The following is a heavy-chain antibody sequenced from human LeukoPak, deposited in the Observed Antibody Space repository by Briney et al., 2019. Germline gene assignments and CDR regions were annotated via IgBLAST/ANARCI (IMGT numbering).Heavy chain of an antibody. Sequence: ASVKVSCKASGYTFTSYDINWVRQATGQGLEWMGWMNPNSGNTGYAQKFQGRVTITRNTSISTAYMELSSLRSEDTAVYYCARVVSVRDGYNLVYFDYWGQGTLVTVSS. D-gene: IGHD5-24*01. J-gene: IGHJ4*02. CDR1: GYTFTSYD. CDR2: MNPNSGNT. CDR3: ARVVSVRDGYNLVYFDY. V-gene: IGHV1-8*03.